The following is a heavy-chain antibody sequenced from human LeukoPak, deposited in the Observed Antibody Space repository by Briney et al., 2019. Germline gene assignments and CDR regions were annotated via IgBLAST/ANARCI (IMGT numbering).Heavy chain of an antibody. J-gene: IGHJ4*02. D-gene: IGHD5-12*01. Sequence: PGGSLRLSCAASGFTFSNAWMSWVRQAPGKGLEWVGRIKSKTDDGTTDYAAPVKGRFTISRDDSKNTLYLQMNSLKTEDTAVYYCTTDVNGWLRTAGDWGQGTLVTVSS. CDR2: IKSKTDDGTT. CDR1: GFTFSNAW. CDR3: TTDVNGWLRTAGD. V-gene: IGHV3-15*01.